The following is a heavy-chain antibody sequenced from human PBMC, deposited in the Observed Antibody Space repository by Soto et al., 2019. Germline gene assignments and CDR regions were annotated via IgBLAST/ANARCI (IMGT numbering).Heavy chain of an antibody. CDR3: TRDDEGYSSSWYYYYYYGMDV. CDR1: GFTFGDYA. Sequence: LRLSCTASGFTFGDYAMSWFRQAPGKGLEWVXLIRSKAYGGTTEYAASVKGRFTISRDDSKSIAYLQMNSLKTEDTAVYYCTRDDEGYSSSWYYYYYYGMDVWGQGTTVTVSS. V-gene: IGHV3-49*03. CDR2: IRSKAYGGTT. J-gene: IGHJ6*02. D-gene: IGHD6-13*01.